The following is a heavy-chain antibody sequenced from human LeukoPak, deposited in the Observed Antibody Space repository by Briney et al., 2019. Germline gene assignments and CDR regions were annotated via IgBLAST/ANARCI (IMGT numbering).Heavy chain of an antibody. CDR1: GFTFDEYG. CDR2: IDWNGGTT. CDR3: ARGWGPYDGSAYYFALDY. D-gene: IGHD3-22*01. Sequence: GGSLRLSCAASGFTFDEYGMSWVRQAPGKGLEWVAGIDWNGGTTGYADSVKGRFTISRDNAKNSVSLQLNSLRADDTALYYCARGWGPYDGSAYYFALDYWGQGTPVTVSS. V-gene: IGHV3-20*04. J-gene: IGHJ4*02.